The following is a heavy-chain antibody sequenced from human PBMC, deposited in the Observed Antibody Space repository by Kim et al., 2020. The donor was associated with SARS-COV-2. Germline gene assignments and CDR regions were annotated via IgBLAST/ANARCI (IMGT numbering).Heavy chain of an antibody. J-gene: IGHJ4*02. V-gene: IGHV4-30-2*03. D-gene: IGHD6-13*01. CDR3: ARAAAGRRILSD. Sequence: CYTPTLMSRVTISVDTSTNQFSLKLSSVTAADTAVYYCARAAAGRRILSDWGQGTLVTVSS.